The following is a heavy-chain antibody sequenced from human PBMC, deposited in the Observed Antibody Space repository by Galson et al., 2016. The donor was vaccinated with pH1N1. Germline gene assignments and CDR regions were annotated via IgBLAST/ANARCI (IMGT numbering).Heavy chain of an antibody. J-gene: IGHJ4*02. Sequence: CAISGDSVSSHTSAWTWLRQSPSRGLEWLGRTYYRARWYNNYGVSLAGRISITPDTTKNQFSLQLKSLNPEDTAVYFCARWDHSASYIDVWGQGTLVTVSS. D-gene: IGHD1-26*01. V-gene: IGHV6-1*01. CDR3: ARWDHSASYIDV. CDR2: TYYRARWYN. CDR1: GDSVSSHTSA.